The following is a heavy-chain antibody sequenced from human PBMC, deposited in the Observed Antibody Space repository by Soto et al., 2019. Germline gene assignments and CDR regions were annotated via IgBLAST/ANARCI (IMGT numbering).Heavy chain of an antibody. CDR1: GFTFSSYS. CDR2: ISSSSSTI. V-gene: IGHV3-48*01. Sequence: EVQLVESGGGLVQPGGSLRLSCAASGFTFSSYSMNWVRQAPGKGLEWVSYISSSSSTIYYADSVKGRFTISRDNAKNSLYLQMNSLRAEDMAVYYCARDSYGDYVHDAFDIWGQGTMVTVSS. D-gene: IGHD4-17*01. CDR3: ARDSYGDYVHDAFDI. J-gene: IGHJ3*02.